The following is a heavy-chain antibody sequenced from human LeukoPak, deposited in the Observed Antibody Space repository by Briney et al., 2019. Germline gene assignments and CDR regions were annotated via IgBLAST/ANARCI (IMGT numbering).Heavy chain of an antibody. J-gene: IGHJ6*04. Sequence: PGGSLRLSCAASGFTFSNYGMSWVRQAPGKGLEWVSTISGSGDTTYYADSVKDRFTISRDNSKNTLYLQMNSLRAEDTAVYYCAELGITVIGGVWGKGTTVTISS. CDR2: ISGSGDTT. D-gene: IGHD3-10*02. CDR3: AELGITVIGGV. V-gene: IGHV3-23*01. CDR1: GFTFSNYG.